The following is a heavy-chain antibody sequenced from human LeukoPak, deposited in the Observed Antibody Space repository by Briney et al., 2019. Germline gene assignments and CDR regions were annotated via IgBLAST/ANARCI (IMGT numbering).Heavy chain of an antibody. CDR3: ASLYNWNGRGFDY. V-gene: IGHV4-61*01. Sequence: SETLSLTCTVSGGSVSSGSYYWSWIRQPPGKGLEWIGYIYYSGSTNYNPSLKSRVTISVDTSKNQFSLKLSSVTAADAAVYYCASLYNWNGRGFDYWGQGTLVTVSS. D-gene: IGHD1-20*01. CDR1: GGSVSSGSYY. J-gene: IGHJ4*02. CDR2: IYYSGST.